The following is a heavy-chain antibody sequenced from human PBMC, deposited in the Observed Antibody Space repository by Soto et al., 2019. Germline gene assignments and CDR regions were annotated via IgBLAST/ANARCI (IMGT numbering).Heavy chain of an antibody. D-gene: IGHD3-16*02. CDR1: GFTFTDYW. Sequence: GGSLRVSCAASGFTFTDYWTHWVRQAPGKGLVWVAVVSSDGDTGYYAASVKGRFTISRDNSKNTLFLEMNSLRPEDTAVYYCEKETGQRGDSYRACFDYWGQGSLVTASS. CDR3: EKETGQRGDSYRACFDY. CDR2: VSSDGDTG. V-gene: IGHV3-30*18. J-gene: IGHJ4*02.